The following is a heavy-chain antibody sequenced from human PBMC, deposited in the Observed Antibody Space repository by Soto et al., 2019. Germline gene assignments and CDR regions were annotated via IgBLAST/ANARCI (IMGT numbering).Heavy chain of an antibody. J-gene: IGHJ5*02. V-gene: IGHV3-23*01. CDR1: GFTFSSYA. Sequence: GSLRLSCAASGFTFSSYAMSWVRQAPGKGLEWVSAISGSGGSTYYADSVKGRFTISRDNSKNTLYLQMNSLRAEDTAVYYCAKEAMIVVVTINWFDPWGQGTLVTVSS. D-gene: IGHD3-22*01. CDR3: AKEAMIVVVTINWFDP. CDR2: ISGSGGST.